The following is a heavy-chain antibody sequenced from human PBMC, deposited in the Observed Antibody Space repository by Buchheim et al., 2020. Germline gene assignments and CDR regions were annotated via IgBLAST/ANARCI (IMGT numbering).Heavy chain of an antibody. CDR3: TLTTVGI. CDR1: GFTFSSYG. J-gene: IGHJ4*02. CDR2: ISYDGSNK. V-gene: IGHV3-30*03. D-gene: IGHD4-11*01. Sequence: QVQLVESGGGVVQPGRSLRLSCAASGFTFSSYGMHWVRQAPGKGLEWVAVISYDGSNKYYAESVKGRFTTSRDNSKNTLYLQMNSLRAEDTAVYYCTLTTVGIWGQGTL.